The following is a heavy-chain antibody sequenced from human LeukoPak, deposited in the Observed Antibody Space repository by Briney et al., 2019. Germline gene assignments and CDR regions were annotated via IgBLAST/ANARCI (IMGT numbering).Heavy chain of an antibody. D-gene: IGHD4-17*01. Sequence: PSETLSLTCTVSDDSISSYYWSWIRQPPGKGLEWIGFIYYSGGTTNYNPSLKSRVTISVDTSRNQFSLKMNSVTAADTALYYCARAVTTGLDYFDYWGQGTLVTVSS. CDR2: IYYSGGTT. CDR1: DDSISSYY. V-gene: IGHV4-59*01. CDR3: ARAVTTGLDYFDY. J-gene: IGHJ4*02.